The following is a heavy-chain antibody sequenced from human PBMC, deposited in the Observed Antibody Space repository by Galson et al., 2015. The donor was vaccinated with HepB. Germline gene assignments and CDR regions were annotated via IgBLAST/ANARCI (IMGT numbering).Heavy chain of an antibody. V-gene: IGHV3-49*03. CDR1: GFTFGDYA. Sequence: SLRLSCAASGFTFGDYAMSWFRQAPGKGLEWVGFIRSKAYGGTTEYAASVKGRFTISRDDSKSIAYLQMNSLKTEDTAVYYCTSLSGQLVYPHHFDYWGQGTLVTVSS. CDR3: TSLSGQLVYPHHFDY. D-gene: IGHD2-2*02. J-gene: IGHJ4*02. CDR2: IRSKAYGGTT.